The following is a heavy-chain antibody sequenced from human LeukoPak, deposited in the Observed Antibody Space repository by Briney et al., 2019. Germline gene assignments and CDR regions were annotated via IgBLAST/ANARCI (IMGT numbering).Heavy chain of an antibody. D-gene: IGHD5-12*01. Sequence: SETLSLTCAVYGGSFSGYYWSWIRQPPGKGLEWIGEINHSGSTNYNPSLKSRVTISVDTSKNQFSLKLSSVTVADTAVYYCAKYSGYRAFDIWGQGTVVTVSS. CDR2: INHSGST. CDR1: GGSFSGYY. CDR3: AKYSGYRAFDI. J-gene: IGHJ3*02. V-gene: IGHV4-34*01.